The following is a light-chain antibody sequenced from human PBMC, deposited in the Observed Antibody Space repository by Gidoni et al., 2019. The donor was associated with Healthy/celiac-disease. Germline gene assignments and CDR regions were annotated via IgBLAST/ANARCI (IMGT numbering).Light chain of an antibody. CDR1: QSVSSN. CDR2: GAS. J-gene: IGKJ1*01. CDR3: QQYNNWPPA. Sequence: EIVMTQSPATLSVSPGERANLSCRASQSVSSNLAWYQQKPDQAPRLLIYGASTRATGFPARFSGSGSGTEFTLTISSLQSEDFAVYYCQQYNNWPPAFGQGTKVEIK. V-gene: IGKV3-15*01.